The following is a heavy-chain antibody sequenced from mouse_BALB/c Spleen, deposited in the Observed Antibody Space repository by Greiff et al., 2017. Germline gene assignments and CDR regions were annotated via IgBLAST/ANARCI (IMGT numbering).Heavy chain of an antibody. V-gene: IGHV5-9-3*01. D-gene: IGHD2-3*01. J-gene: IGHJ2*01. CDR1: GFTFSSYA. Sequence: DVHLVESGGGLVKPGGSLKLSCAASGFTFSSYAMSWVRQTPEKRLEWVATISSGGSYTYYPDSVKGRFTISRDNAKNTLYLQMSSLRSEDTAMYYCAREGRWDYWGQGTTLTVSS. CDR2: ISSGGSYT. CDR3: AREGRWDY.